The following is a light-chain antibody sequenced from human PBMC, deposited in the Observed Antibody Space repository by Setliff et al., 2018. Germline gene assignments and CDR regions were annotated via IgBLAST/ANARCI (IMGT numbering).Light chain of an antibody. J-gene: IGLJ3*02. Sequence: QSVLTQPASVSGSPGQSITISCTGTSSDIGTFNLVSWYQQYPGKAPKLMIYQVTKRPSGVSDRFSGSKSANTASLTISGLQAEDEADYYCSSYAGSAISIVFGGGTKVTV. CDR2: QVT. V-gene: IGLV2-23*02. CDR3: SSYAGSAISIV. CDR1: SSDIGTFNL.